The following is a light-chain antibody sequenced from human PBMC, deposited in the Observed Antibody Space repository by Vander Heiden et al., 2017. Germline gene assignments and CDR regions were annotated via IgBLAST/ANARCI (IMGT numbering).Light chain of an antibody. J-gene: IGLJ3*02. V-gene: IGLV8-61*01. Sequence: QTVVTQEPSFSVSPGGTVTLTCGLSSGAVSTTNYPTWYQQTPGQAPRTRIYSTNTRSSGVPNRFSGSILGNKAALTITGAQADDEADDYCLLYMNSGISVFGGGTKLTVL. CDR1: SGAVSTTNY. CDR2: STN. CDR3: LLYMNSGISV.